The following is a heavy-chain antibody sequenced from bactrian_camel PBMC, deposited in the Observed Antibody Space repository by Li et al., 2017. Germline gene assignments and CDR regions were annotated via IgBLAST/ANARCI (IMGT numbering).Heavy chain of an antibody. CDR1: GYATSHYC. CDR3: AARLGGSWYACRDAWRGQSEPKL. Sequence: HVQLVESGGGSVQEGQSLKLSCAISGYATSHYCIAWFRLSSGKEREEVAHIYARNGRSDVADSVKGRFTISRDNLQMNDLKSDDTALYYCAARLGGSWYACRDAWRGQSEPKLRGQGTQVTVS. V-gene: IGHV3S1*01. D-gene: IGHD6*01. J-gene: IGHJ4*01. CDR2: IYARNGRS.